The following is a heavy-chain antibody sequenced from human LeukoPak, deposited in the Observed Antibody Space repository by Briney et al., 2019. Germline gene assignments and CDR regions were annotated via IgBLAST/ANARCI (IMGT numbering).Heavy chain of an antibody. Sequence: PSETLSLXCAVYGGSFSGYYWSWIRQPPGKGLEWIGYIYYSGSTNYNPSLKSRVTISVDTSKNQFSLKLSSVTAADTAVYYCARDVAVAGVDAFDIWGPGTMVTVSS. V-gene: IGHV4-59*01. CDR1: GGSFSGYY. J-gene: IGHJ3*02. D-gene: IGHD6-19*01. CDR2: IYYSGST. CDR3: ARDVAVAGVDAFDI.